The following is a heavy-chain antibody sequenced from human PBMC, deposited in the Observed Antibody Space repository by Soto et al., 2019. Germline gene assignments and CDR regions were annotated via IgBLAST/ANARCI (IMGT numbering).Heavy chain of an antibody. CDR3: TTDWTVSSTGMDV. V-gene: IGHV3-15*07. J-gene: IGHJ6*02. Sequence: GGSLRLSCAASGFTFSNAWMNWVRQAPGKGLEWVGRIKSKTDGGTTDYAAPVKGRFTISRDDSKNTLYLQMNSLKTEVTAVYYCTTDWTVSSTGMDVWGQGTTVTVSS. CDR2: IKSKTDGGTT. CDR1: GFTFSNAW. D-gene: IGHD3-3*01.